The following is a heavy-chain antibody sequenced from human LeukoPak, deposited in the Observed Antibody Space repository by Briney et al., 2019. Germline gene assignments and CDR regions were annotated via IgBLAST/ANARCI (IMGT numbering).Heavy chain of an antibody. D-gene: IGHD1-26*01. CDR1: GFTFSSYS. V-gene: IGHV3-74*01. J-gene: IGHJ4*02. Sequence: SGGSLRLSCAASGFTFSSYSMTWVRQAPGKGLVWVSRIGNDGSSTTYADSVKGRFTISRDNAKSTLYLQMNSLRAEDTAVYYCARDGARLDYWGQGTLVTVSS. CDR2: IGNDGSST. CDR3: ARDGARLDY.